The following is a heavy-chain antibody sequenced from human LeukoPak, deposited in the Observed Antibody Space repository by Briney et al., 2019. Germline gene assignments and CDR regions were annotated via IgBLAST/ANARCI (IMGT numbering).Heavy chain of an antibody. Sequence: PGGSLRLSCAASEFSVGSNYMTWVRQAPGKGLEWVSAISGSGGSTYYADSVKGRFTISRDNSKNTLYLQMNSLRAEDTAVYYCAKAFTVKYYYYYMDVWGKGTTVTVSS. V-gene: IGHV3-23*01. J-gene: IGHJ6*03. CDR1: EFSVGSNY. D-gene: IGHD4-11*01. CDR3: AKAFTVKYYYYYMDV. CDR2: ISGSGGST.